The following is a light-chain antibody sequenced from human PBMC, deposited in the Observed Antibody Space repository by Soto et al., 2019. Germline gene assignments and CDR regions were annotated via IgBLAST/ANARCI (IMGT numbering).Light chain of an antibody. V-gene: IGKV1-33*01. CDR2: DAS. J-gene: IGKJ2*01. Sequence: DIQMTQSPSSLSASVGDRVTITCRASQSISSYLNWYQQKPGKAPRLLIYDASSLETGVPPRFSGSGSGTDFAFTISSLQPEDIATYYCQKYDNLPLFGQGTKLEIK. CDR3: QKYDNLPL. CDR1: QSISSY.